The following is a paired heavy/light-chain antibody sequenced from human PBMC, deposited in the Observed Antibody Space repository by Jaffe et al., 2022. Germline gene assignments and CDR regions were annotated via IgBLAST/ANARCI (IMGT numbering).Light chain of an antibody. CDR3: QQYGTSPPWT. CDR2: GAS. CDR1: QSVNSNF. J-gene: IGKJ1*01. V-gene: IGKV3-20*01. Sequence: EIVLTQSPGTLSLSPGERATLSCRASQSVNSNFLAWYQQKPGQAPRLLIYGASSRATGIPDRFSGSGSGTDFTLTITGLEPEDFAVYYCQQYGTSPPWTFGQGTKVEIK.
Heavy chain of an antibody. CDR1: GFPFSSYA. CDR2: ISGNGRST. J-gene: IGHJ4*02. V-gene: IGHV3-23*01. Sequence: EVLLLQSGGGLVQPGGSLRLSCAASGFPFSSYAMSWVRQAPGKGLEWVSAISGNGRSTYSAASVKGRFAISRDTSNNTLYLQMNSLRADDTAVYYCAKAYVIGGYTQRTGYFDLWGQGTLVTVSS. D-gene: IGHD5-12*01. CDR3: AKAYVIGGYTQRTGYFDL.